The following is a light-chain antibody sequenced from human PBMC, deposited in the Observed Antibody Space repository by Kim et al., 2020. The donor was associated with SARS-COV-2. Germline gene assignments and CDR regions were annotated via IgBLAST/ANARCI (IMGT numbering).Light chain of an antibody. CDR3: QQYNDWPLT. Sequence: EIVMTHSPATLSLSPEERATLSCTASQSIGTDLAWYQQKPGQAPRLLIYYAFTRATGIPARISGSGSGTEFTLTISSLQSEDFAVYYCQQYNDWPLTFGGGTKVDIK. CDR2: YAF. V-gene: IGKV3D-15*01. J-gene: IGKJ4*01. CDR1: QSIGTD.